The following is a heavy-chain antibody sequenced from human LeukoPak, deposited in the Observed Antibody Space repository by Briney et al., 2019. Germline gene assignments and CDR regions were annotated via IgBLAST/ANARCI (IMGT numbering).Heavy chain of an antibody. J-gene: IGHJ5*02. V-gene: IGHV1-69*05. Sequence: SVKVSFKASGGTFSSYAISWVRQAPGQGLEWMGGIIPIFGTANYAQKFQGRVTMTRDTSTSTAYMELSSLRSEDTAVYYCARGPLGYYGSGSYPHWFDPWGQGTLVTVSS. D-gene: IGHD3-10*01. CDR1: GGTFSSYA. CDR2: IIPIFGTA. CDR3: ARGPLGYYGSGSYPHWFDP.